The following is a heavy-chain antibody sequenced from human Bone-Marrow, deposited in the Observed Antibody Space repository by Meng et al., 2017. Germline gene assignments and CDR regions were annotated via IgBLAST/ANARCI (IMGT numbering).Heavy chain of an antibody. V-gene: IGHV3-21*04. CDR1: GFTFSSYS. Sequence: EVQLVESGGGLVKPGGSLRLSCAASGFTFSSYSMNWVRQAPGKGLEWVSSISGSSRYIYYADSLKGRFTISRDNSKNTLYLQMNSLRAEDTAVYHCAKLPDIAAAGPPFDYWGQGTLVTVSS. CDR3: AKLPDIAAAGPPFDY. CDR2: ISGSSRYI. J-gene: IGHJ4*02. D-gene: IGHD6-13*01.